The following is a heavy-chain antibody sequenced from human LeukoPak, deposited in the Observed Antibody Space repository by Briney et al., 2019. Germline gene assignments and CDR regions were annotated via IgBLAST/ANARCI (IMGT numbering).Heavy chain of an antibody. V-gene: IGHV1-24*01. CDR3: ATYGSFWSGYSRENAFDI. J-gene: IGHJ3*02. D-gene: IGHD3-3*01. CDR1: GYTLTELS. CDR2: FDPEDGET. Sequence: ASVTLSRKVSGYTLTELSMHWVRQAPGKGLEWMGGFDPEDGETIYAQKFQGRVTMAEDTSTDTAYIELSSLRSEHTAIYYCATYGSFWSGYSRENAFDIWGEGTVDPVSS.